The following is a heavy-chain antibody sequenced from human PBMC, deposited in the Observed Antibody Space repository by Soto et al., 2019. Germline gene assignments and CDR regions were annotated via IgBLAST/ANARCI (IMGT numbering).Heavy chain of an antibody. J-gene: IGHJ4*02. CDR3: ARKGGALAAAGKGGY. Sequence: PSETLSLTCTVSGGSISSSSYYWGWIRQPPGKGLEWIGSIYYSGSTYYNPSLKSRVTISVDTSKNQFSLKLSSVTAADTAVYYCARKGGALAAAGKGGYWGPGTLVTVSS. CDR2: IYYSGST. D-gene: IGHD6-13*01. V-gene: IGHV4-39*01. CDR1: GGSISSSSYY.